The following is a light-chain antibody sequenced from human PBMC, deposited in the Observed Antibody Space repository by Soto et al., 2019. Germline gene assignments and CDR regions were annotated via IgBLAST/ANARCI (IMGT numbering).Light chain of an antibody. CDR1: QSVTNNY. CDR2: LAS. Sequence: EIVLTQSPGTLSLSPGERATLSCRASQSVTNNYLAWYQQQTGQTPRLIVYLASSRAPGIPDRFSGSGSGTHFTLTIRRVEPEDFAVYYCQQYGSSPWTFGQGTKVEIK. J-gene: IGKJ1*01. CDR3: QQYGSSPWT. V-gene: IGKV3-20*01.